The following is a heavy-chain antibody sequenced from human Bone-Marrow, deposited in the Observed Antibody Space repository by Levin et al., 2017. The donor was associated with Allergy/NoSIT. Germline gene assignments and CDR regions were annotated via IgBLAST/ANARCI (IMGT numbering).Heavy chain of an antibody. J-gene: IGHJ4*02. CDR3: ARDAKDNAALNYFDL. Sequence: AGGSLRLSCAASGFNINSNYMSWVRQAPGRGLEWVSVIYSAHRTFYTPSVKGRFTISRDSSKNTLFLQMNSLRAEDTAVYYCARDAKDNAALNYFDLWGQGTLVTVSS. CDR2: IYSAHRT. D-gene: IGHD4/OR15-4a*01. CDR1: GFNINSNY. V-gene: IGHV3-66*01.